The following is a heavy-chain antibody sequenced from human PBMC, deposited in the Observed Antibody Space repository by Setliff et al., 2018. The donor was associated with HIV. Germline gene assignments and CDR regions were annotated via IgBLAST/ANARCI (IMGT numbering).Heavy chain of an antibody. Sequence: PGGSLRLSCVASGFNFNDYSMHWVRQTPGKTLEWVSLISWDSGRTDYAVSVRGRFTISRDNSKNSLYLQMQSLRPEDTALYYCAKGTMNHDFLTGYSPFDSWGQGTLVTVSS. V-gene: IGHV3-43D*03. D-gene: IGHD3-9*01. CDR1: GFNFNDYS. CDR3: AKGTMNHDFLTGYSPFDS. J-gene: IGHJ4*02. CDR2: ISWDSGRT.